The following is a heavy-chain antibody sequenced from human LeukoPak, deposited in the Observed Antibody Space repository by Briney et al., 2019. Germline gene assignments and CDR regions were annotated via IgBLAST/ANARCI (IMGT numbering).Heavy chain of an antibody. Sequence: GGSLRLSCAASGFTVSNNYMSWVRQAPGKGLEWVSISYSDSNTNYADSVKGRFTISRDTSQNTLSLQMNSLRAEDTAVYYCVRKNRDFMAAFDIWGQGTVVTVSS. CDR1: GFTVSNNY. V-gene: IGHV3-53*01. CDR2: SYSDSNT. D-gene: IGHD1-14*01. J-gene: IGHJ3*02. CDR3: VRKNRDFMAAFDI.